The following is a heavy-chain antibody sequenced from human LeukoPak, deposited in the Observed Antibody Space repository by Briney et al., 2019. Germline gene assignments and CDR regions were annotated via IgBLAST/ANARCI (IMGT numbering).Heavy chain of an antibody. CDR3: ARDSGTTGEVKFDP. Sequence: SETLSLTCTVSGGSISSSYWTWIRQPPGKGLEWIGYIYYRGNTNYNPSLKSRVTMSVDTSKNQFSLKLNSVTAADTAVYYCARDSGTTGEVKFDPWGQGTLVTVSS. D-gene: IGHD3-10*01. J-gene: IGHJ5*02. CDR1: GGSISSSY. CDR2: IYYRGNT. V-gene: IGHV4-59*12.